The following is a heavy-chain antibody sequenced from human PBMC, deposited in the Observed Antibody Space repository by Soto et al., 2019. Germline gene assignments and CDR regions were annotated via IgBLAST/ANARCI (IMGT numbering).Heavy chain of an antibody. CDR1: GDTFTCYA. Sequence: ASVKVSCKASGDTFTCYARHWVRQAPGQRLEWMGWINAGNGNTKYSQKFQGRVTITRDTSASTAYMELSSLRSEDTAVYYCARGLGLYYFDYWGQGTLVTVSS. CDR2: INAGNGNT. V-gene: IGHV1-3*01. D-gene: IGHD1-26*01. CDR3: ARGLGLYYFDY. J-gene: IGHJ4*02.